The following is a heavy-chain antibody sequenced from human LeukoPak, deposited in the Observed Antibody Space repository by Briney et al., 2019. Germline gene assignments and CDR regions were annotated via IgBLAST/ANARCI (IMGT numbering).Heavy chain of an antibody. CDR3: ARASGADEMYNWFDP. J-gene: IGHJ5*02. Sequence: PSETLSLTCAVSGVSISSGGYYWSWIRQPPGKGLEWIGYIYHSGSSHYIPSLKSRVTLSADRSKNQFSLKLTSVTAADTAVYYCARASGADEMYNWFDPWGQGTLVIVCS. D-gene: IGHD2-8*02. V-gene: IGHV4-30-2*01. CDR2: IYHSGSS. CDR1: GVSISSGGYY.